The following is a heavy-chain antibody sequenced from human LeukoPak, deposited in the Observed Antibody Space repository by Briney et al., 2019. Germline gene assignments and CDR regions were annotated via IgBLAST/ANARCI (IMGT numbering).Heavy chain of an antibody. CDR1: GGSISSSSCY. J-gene: IGHJ4*02. CDR2: INHSGST. D-gene: IGHD2/OR15-2a*01. V-gene: IGHV4-39*07. CDR3: ARSRDFPLRYFDY. Sequence: SETQSLTCTLSGGSISSSSCYWSWIRQPPGKGLEWIGEINHSGSTNYNPSLKSRVTISVDASKNQFSLKLSSVTAADTAVYYCARSRDFPLRYFDYWGQGTLVTVSS.